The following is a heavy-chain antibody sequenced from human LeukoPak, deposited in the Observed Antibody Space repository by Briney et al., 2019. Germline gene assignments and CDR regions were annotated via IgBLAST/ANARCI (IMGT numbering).Heavy chain of an antibody. CDR3: ARQYYYGSGSFAFDI. D-gene: IGHD3-10*01. V-gene: IGHV4-4*07. J-gene: IGHJ3*02. Sequence: SETLSLTCTVSGGSISSYYWSWIRQPAGKGLEWIGRIYTSGSTNYNPSLKSRVTMSVDTSKNQFSLKLSSVTAADTAVYYCARQYYYGSGSFAFDIWGQGTMVTVSS. CDR1: GGSISSYY. CDR2: IYTSGST.